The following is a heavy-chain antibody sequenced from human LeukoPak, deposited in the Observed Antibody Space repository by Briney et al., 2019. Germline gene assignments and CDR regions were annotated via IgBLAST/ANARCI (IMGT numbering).Heavy chain of an antibody. CDR1: GFTFTSSW. J-gene: IGHJ4*02. Sequence: GGSLRLSCAASGFTFTSSWMNWVRQAPGKGLEWVARFKSQVDGGTTDYAAPVKGRFTISRDNSKSTLYLQMDSLKSEDTAFYYCTADYPGDSSLFDYWGRGTLVTVSS. CDR2: FKSQVDGGTT. V-gene: IGHV3-15*01. D-gene: IGHD3-16*01. CDR3: TADYPGDSSLFDY.